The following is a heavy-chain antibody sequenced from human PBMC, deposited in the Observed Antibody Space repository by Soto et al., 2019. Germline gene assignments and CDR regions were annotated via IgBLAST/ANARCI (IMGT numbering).Heavy chain of an antibody. D-gene: IGHD2-8*01. CDR1: GYSFTDYH. J-gene: IGHJ6*04. CDR2: INPKSGGT. Sequence: ASVKVSCKASGYSFTDYHIHWVRQAPGQGLEWLGRINPKSGGTSTAQKFQGWVTMTTDTSISTASMELTRLTSDDTAIYYCARGDSTDCSKGVCSFFYNHDMDVWR. CDR3: ARGDSTDCSKGVCSFFYNHDMDV. V-gene: IGHV1-2*04.